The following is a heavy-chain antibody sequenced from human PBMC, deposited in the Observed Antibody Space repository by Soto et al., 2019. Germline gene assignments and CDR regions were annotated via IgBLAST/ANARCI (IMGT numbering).Heavy chain of an antibody. CDR3: ARDMNGADAFDI. Sequence: GGSLRLSCAASGFTFSSYEMNWVRQAPGKGLEWVSYISSSGSTIYYADSVKGRFTISRDNAKNSLYLQMNSLRAEDAAVYYCARDMNGADAFDIWGQGTMVTVSS. CDR1: GFTFSSYE. CDR2: ISSSGSTI. V-gene: IGHV3-48*03. D-gene: IGHD2-8*01. J-gene: IGHJ3*02.